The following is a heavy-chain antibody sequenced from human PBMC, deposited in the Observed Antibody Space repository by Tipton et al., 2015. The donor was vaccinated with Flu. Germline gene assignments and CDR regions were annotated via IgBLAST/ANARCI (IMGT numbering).Heavy chain of an antibody. CDR3: ARDAVQGVVSPYYHGMEV. D-gene: IGHD3-10*01. CDR1: GFTVSSAW. J-gene: IGHJ6*02. V-gene: IGHV1-18*04. CDR2: ISGYTGNT. Sequence: QLVQSGGGVVKPGGSLRLSCAASGFTVSSAWMSWVRQAPGRGLEWMGWISGYTGNTIFARNLQGRVTLTTDTSTSTAYMELRGLRSDDTAAYYCARDAVQGVVSPYYHGMEVWGQGTTVTVSS.